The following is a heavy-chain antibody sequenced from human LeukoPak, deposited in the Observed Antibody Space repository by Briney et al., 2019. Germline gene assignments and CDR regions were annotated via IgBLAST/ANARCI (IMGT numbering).Heavy chain of an antibody. Sequence: ASVKVSCKASGYTFTGYYMHWVRQAPGQGLEWMGRINPNSGGTNYAQKFQGRVTMTRDTSISTAYMELSRLRSDDTAVYYCALDYYDSSGYLLSKVDYWGQGTLVTVSS. CDR2: INPNSGGT. D-gene: IGHD3-22*01. J-gene: IGHJ4*02. CDR3: ALDYYDSSGYLLSKVDY. V-gene: IGHV1-2*06. CDR1: GYTFTGYY.